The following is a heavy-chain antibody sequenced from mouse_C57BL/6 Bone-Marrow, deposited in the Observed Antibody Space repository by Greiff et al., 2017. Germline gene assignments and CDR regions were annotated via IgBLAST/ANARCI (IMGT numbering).Heavy chain of an antibody. CDR1: GYTFTSYW. D-gene: IGHD1-1*01. J-gene: IGHJ3*01. V-gene: IGHV1-55*01. CDR2: IYPGSGST. CDR3: ANYYGSNPWFAY. Sequence: VQLQQPGAELVKPGASVKMSCKASGYTFTSYWITWVKQRPGQGLEWIGDIYPGSGSTNYNEKFKSKATLTVDTSSSTAYMQLSILTSEDSAVYYCANYYGSNPWFAYWGRGTLVTVSA.